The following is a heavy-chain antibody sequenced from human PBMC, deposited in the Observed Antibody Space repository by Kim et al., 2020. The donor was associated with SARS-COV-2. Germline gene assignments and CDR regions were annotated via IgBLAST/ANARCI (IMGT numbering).Heavy chain of an antibody. J-gene: IGHJ4*02. D-gene: IGHD1-26*01. Sequence: GGSLRLSCAASGFTFDDYAMHWVRQAPGKGLEWVSGISWNSGSIGYADSVKGRFTISRDNAKNSLYLQMNSLRAEDTALYYCAKDSSSGLPDYWGQGTLVTVSS. CDR2: ISWNSGSI. CDR1: GFTFDDYA. CDR3: AKDSSSGLPDY. V-gene: IGHV3-9*01.